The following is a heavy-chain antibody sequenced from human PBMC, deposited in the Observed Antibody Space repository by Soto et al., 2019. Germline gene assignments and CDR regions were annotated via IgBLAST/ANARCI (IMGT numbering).Heavy chain of an antibody. Sequence: GASVKVSCKASGGTFSSYAISWVRQAPGQGLEWMGGIIPIFGTANYAQKFQGRVTITADESTSTAYMELSSLRSEDTAVYYCARERAAVAGTSALYDYWGQGTLVTVSS. V-gene: IGHV1-69*13. CDR1: GGTFSSYA. J-gene: IGHJ4*02. D-gene: IGHD6-19*01. CDR3: ARERAAVAGTSALYDY. CDR2: IIPIFGTA.